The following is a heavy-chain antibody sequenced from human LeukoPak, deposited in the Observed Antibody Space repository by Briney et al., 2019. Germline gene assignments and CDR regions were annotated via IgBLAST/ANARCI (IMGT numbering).Heavy chain of an antibody. CDR3: ARVLVDYDFWSGYYGERWFDP. J-gene: IGHJ5*02. CDR1: GYTFTSYG. V-gene: IGHV1-18*01. CDR2: ISAYNGNT. Sequence: GPVKVSCKASGYTFTSYGISWVRQAPGQGLEWMGWISAYNGNTNYAQKLQGRVTMTTDTSTSTAYMELRSLRSDDTAVYYCARVLVDYDFWSGYYGERWFDPWGQGTLVTVSS. D-gene: IGHD3-3*01.